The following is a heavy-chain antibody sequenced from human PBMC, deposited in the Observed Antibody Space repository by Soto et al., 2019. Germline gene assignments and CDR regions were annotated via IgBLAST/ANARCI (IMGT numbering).Heavy chain of an antibody. V-gene: IGHV3-30*18. CDR2: ISYDGSNK. D-gene: IGHD3-22*01. Sequence: GGSLRLSCAASGFTFSSYGMHWVRQAPGKGLEWVAVISYDGSNKYYADSVKGRFTISRDNSKNTLYLQMNSLRAEDTAVYYCAKGNLSGYYYFWGPYYFDYWGQGTLVTVSS. CDR3: AKGNLSGYYYFWGPYYFDY. CDR1: GFTFSSYG. J-gene: IGHJ4*02.